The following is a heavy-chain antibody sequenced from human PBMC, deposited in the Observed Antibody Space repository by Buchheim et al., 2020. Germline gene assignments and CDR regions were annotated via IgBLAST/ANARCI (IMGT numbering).Heavy chain of an antibody. CDR3: AREVRGHAYFDT. CDR1: GFTFTTFW. CDR2: INPDGSDR. J-gene: IGHJ4*02. V-gene: IGHV3-74*01. Sequence: EVQLVESGGGLIQPGGSLRLSCAASGFTFTTFWMHWVRQVPGKGLMWVSRINPDGSDRSYAASVRGRFTISRDNAETTLYLQMNSLRVEDTGVYSCAREVRGHAYFDTWGQGT.